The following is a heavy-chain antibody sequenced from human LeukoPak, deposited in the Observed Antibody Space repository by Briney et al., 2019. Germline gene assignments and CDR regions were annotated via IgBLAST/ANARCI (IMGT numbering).Heavy chain of an antibody. J-gene: IGHJ4*02. CDR2: IYYSGST. V-gene: IGHV4-59*01. Sequence: ASETLSLTCTVSGGSISSYYWSWIRQPPGKGLEWIGYIYYSGSTDYNPSLKSRVTISLDTSKNQFSLKLSSVTAADTAVYYCASIPVAGHLDYWGQGTLVTVSS. D-gene: IGHD6-19*01. CDR3: ASIPVAGHLDY. CDR1: GGSISSYY.